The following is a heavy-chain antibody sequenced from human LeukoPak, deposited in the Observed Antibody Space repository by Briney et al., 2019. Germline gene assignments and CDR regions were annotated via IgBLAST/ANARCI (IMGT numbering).Heavy chain of an antibody. V-gene: IGHV5-51*01. D-gene: IGHD6-19*01. CDR3: ARLAAVADRGEDYFDY. CDR1: GYRFTSYW. Sequence: GESLKISFQGSGYRFTSYWIGWVRPMPGKGVEWMGIMYPGDSDTRYSPSFQGQVTISADKSISTAYLQWSSLKASDTAMYYCARLAAVADRGEDYFDYWGQGTLVTVSS. J-gene: IGHJ4*02. CDR2: MYPGDSDT.